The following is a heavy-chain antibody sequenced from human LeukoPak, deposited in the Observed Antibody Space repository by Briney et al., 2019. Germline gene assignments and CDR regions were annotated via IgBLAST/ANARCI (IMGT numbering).Heavy chain of an antibody. V-gene: IGHV4-30-4*08. CDR1: GGSISSGSYY. D-gene: IGHD3-3*01. CDR3: ARDLKYYDFWSGDAFDI. CDR2: IYYSGST. J-gene: IGHJ3*02. Sequence: ASETLSLTCTVSGGSISSGSYYWSWIRQPPGKGLEWIGYIYYSGSTYYNPSLKSRVTISVDTSKNQFSLKLSSVTAADTAVYYCARDLKYYDFWSGDAFDIWGQGTMVTVSS.